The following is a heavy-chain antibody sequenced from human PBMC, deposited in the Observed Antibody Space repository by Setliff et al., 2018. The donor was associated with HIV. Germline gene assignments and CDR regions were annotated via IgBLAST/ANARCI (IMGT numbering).Heavy chain of an antibody. CDR3: ARSQGIGNYYMDV. J-gene: IGHJ6*03. D-gene: IGHD2-15*01. CDR2: MNSDGSTI. CDR1: GFTFSSYW. Sequence: PGGSLRLSCEASGFTFSSYWMHWVRQAPGKGLVWVSRMNSDGSTINYADSVKGRFTISRDNAKNTLYLQMNSLRVEDTVVYYCARSQGIGNYYMDVWGKGTTVTVSS. V-gene: IGHV3-74*01.